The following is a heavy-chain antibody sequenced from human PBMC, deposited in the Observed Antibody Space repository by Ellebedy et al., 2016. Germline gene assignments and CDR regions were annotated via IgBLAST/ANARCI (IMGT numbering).Heavy chain of an antibody. CDR1: GFTFSNYG. V-gene: IGHV3-23*01. CDR3: ARPRGDYGGRGRYYYGMDV. D-gene: IGHD4-23*01. Sequence: GGSLRLXXAASGFTFSNYGMSWVRQAPGKGLEWVSAISGSGGSTYYADSVKGRYTISRDNSKNTLYLQMNSLRAEDTAVYSCARPRGDYGGRGRYYYGMDVWGQGTTVTVSS. CDR2: ISGSGGST. J-gene: IGHJ6*02.